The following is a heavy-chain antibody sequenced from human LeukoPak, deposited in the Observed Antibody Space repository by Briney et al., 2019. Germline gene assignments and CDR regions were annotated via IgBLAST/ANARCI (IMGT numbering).Heavy chain of an antibody. J-gene: IGHJ5*02. CDR1: GGSISSYY. D-gene: IGHD2-15*01. Sequence: TSETLSLTCTVSGGSISSYYWSWIRQPPGKGLEWIGSIYYSGSTYYNPSLKSRVTISVDTSKNQFSLKLSSVTAADTAVYYCARAPVVVVAASLAFNWFDPWGQGTLVTVSS. CDR2: IYYSGST. V-gene: IGHV4-39*07. CDR3: ARAPVVVVAASLAFNWFDP.